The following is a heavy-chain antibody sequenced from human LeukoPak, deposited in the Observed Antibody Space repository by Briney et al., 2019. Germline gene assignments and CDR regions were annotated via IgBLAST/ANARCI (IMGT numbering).Heavy chain of an antibody. CDR1: GGSISTSTYY. CDR2: IYYSGSP. Sequence: SETLSLTCTVSGGSISTSTYYWGWIRQPPGKGLEWIVSIYYSGSPYYNPSLKSRVTISVDTSNNQFSLKLSSVTAADTAVYYCARKPIVSSSWYNFDYWGQGTLVTVSS. CDR3: ARKPIVSSSWYNFDY. D-gene: IGHD6-13*01. J-gene: IGHJ4*02. V-gene: IGHV4-39*07.